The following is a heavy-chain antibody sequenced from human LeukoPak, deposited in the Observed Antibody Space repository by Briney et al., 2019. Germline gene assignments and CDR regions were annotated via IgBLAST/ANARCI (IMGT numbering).Heavy chain of an antibody. CDR2: IRAEGDPT. CDR1: GFTFTTYS. CDR3: VRDRKWDLDY. Sequence: GGSLRLSCRASGFTFTTYSMNWLRQAPGKELEWVSVIRAEGDPTYYADSVKGRFTISRDNSKNMLYLQMNSLRAEHTALYYCVRDRKWDLDYWGQGTLVTVSS. D-gene: IGHD1-26*01. V-gene: IGHV3-23*01. J-gene: IGHJ4*02.